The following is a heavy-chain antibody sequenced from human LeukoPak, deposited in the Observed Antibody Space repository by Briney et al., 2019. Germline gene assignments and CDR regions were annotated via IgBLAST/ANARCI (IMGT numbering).Heavy chain of an antibody. CDR1: GFIFSRYG. D-gene: IGHD4-17*01. CDR2: MRGDGGDI. V-gene: IGHV3-23*01. CDR3: ANDPNGDYIGAFDF. J-gene: IGHJ3*01. Sequence: GGSLRLSCTGSGFIFSRYGMVWVRQAPGKGLEWVSAMRGDGGDIRYTDSVKGRFTISRDNSKNTLYLQMNSLRAEDTAVYYCANDPNGDYIGAFDFWGQGTMVTVS.